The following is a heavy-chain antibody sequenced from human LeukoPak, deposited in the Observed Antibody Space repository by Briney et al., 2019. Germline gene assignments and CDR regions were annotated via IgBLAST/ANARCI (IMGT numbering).Heavy chain of an antibody. V-gene: IGHV1-18*01. Sequence: ASVKVSCKASGYTFSSYGISWVRRAPGQGLEWMGWISVYNGHTNYAQKFQGRVTMTTDTSTSTAYMELRSLRSDDTAVYYCARGGRWELPRPYAFDIWGQGTMVTVSS. CDR3: ARGGRWELPRPYAFDI. CDR2: ISVYNGHT. J-gene: IGHJ3*02. D-gene: IGHD1-26*01. CDR1: GYTFSSYG.